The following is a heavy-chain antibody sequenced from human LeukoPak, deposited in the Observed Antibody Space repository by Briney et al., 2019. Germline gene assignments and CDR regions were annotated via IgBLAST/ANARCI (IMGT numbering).Heavy chain of an antibody. Sequence: SETLSLTCTVSGGSISSGSYYWSWIRQPPGKGLEWIGYIYYSGSTNYNPSPKSRVTISVDTSKNQFSLKLSSVTAADTAVYYCARGSLDYYGSGSYYNALGAFDIWGQGTMVTVSS. CDR2: IYYSGST. V-gene: IGHV4-61*01. CDR3: ARGSLDYYGSGSYYNALGAFDI. J-gene: IGHJ3*02. D-gene: IGHD3-10*01. CDR1: GGSISSGSYY.